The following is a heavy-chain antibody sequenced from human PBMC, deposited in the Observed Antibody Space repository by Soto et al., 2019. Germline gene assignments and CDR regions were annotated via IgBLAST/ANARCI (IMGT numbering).Heavy chain of an antibody. V-gene: IGHV4-34*01. D-gene: IGHD3-16*02. J-gene: IGHJ4*02. Sequence: KSSETLSLTCAVYGGSFMGDYCSCIRHPPCKWREWIGEINHSGSTNYNPSLKSRVTISVDTSKNQFSRKLSSVTAADTAVYYCARKGDYVWGSYRRREYYFDYWGQGTLVTVSS. CDR1: GGSFMGDY. CDR2: INHSGST. CDR3: ARKGDYVWGSYRRREYYFDY.